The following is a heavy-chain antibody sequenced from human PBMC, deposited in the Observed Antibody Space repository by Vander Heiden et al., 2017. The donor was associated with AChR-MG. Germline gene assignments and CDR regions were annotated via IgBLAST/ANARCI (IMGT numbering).Heavy chain of an antibody. D-gene: IGHD3-10*01. Sequence: QVQLVQSGAEVKKPGSSVKVSCKVSGGTFRSHAFNWVRQAPGQGLEWMGGIIPIFHTPTYAQKFQGRVTITADESRSTAYMELTSLRSDDTAVYYCARDTREGRALVLFGEPTPPDFYYYYHMDVWGKGTTVTVSS. J-gene: IGHJ6*03. V-gene: IGHV1-69*01. CDR2: IIPIFHTP. CDR1: GGTFRSHA. CDR3: ARDTREGRALVLFGEPTPPDFYYYYHMDV.